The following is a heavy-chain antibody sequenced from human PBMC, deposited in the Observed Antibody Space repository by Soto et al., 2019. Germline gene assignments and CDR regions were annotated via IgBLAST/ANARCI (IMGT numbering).Heavy chain of an antibody. CDR3: AKDMGYSGIAAAGSYYYYGMDV. V-gene: IGHV3-9*01. CDR2: ISWNSGSI. D-gene: IGHD6-13*01. CDR1: GFTFDDYA. Sequence: SLRLSCAASGFTFDDYAMHWVRQAPGKGLEWVSGISWNSGSIGYADSVKGRFTISRDNAENSLYLQMNSLRAEDTALYYCAKDMGYSGIAAAGSYYYYGMDVWGQGTTVTVSS. J-gene: IGHJ6*02.